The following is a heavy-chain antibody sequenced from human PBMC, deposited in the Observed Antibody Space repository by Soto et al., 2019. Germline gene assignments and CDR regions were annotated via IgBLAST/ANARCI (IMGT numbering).Heavy chain of an antibody. CDR2: IIPIFGTP. J-gene: IGHJ3*02. D-gene: IGHD3-22*01. Sequence: ASVKVSCKAAGGAFSNHAISWVRQAPGQGLEWMGGIIPIFGTPMYAQEFKGRVTITADKSMSTVYMELSSLRSEDTAVYYCARVLGSSGYRKKDAFDIWGQGTMVTVSS. V-gene: IGHV1-69*06. CDR3: ARVLGSSGYRKKDAFDI. CDR1: GGAFSNHA.